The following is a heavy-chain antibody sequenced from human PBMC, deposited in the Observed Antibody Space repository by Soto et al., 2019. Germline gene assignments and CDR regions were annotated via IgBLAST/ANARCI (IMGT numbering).Heavy chain of an antibody. CDR2: VYYTGST. CDR1: GVSLTNNY. D-gene: IGHD1-1*01. CDR3: ARGLRYNDF. V-gene: IGHV4-59*01. Sequence: QVQLQESGPGLVTPSETLSLTCTVSGVSLTNNYWTWIRQPPGKGLEWIGYVYYTGSTSYTPSFKSRVTISVDTSTNQFSLNLRSVTAADTALYYCARGLRYNDFWGQGTLVTVSS. J-gene: IGHJ4*02.